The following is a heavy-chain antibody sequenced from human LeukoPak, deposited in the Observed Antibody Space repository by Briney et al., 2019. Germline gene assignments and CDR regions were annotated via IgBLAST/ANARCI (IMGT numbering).Heavy chain of an antibody. J-gene: IGHJ4*02. D-gene: IGHD3-10*01. CDR3: ASGARGAVEYFDY. Sequence: SETLSLTCTVSGGSISSHYWSWIRQPPGKRLEWIRYVSYSGNTNYNPSFKSRVTISVDTSKNSFSLNLRSVTAADTAVYYCASGARGAVEYFDYWGQGTLVTVSS. CDR2: VSYSGNT. CDR1: GGSISSHY. V-gene: IGHV4-59*11.